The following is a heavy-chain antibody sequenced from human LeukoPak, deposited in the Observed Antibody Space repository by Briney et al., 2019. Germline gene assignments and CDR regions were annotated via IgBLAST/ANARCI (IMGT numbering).Heavy chain of an antibody. CDR1: GGSISSYY. J-gene: IGHJ4*02. CDR3: ARAGSGYSFDN. Sequence: SETLSLTCTVSGGSISSYYWSWIRQPPGKGLEWVGYISNSGSTNNNPSLKSRLTMSIDTSKNQFSLRLNSVTAADTAVYYCARAGSGYSFDNWGQGKLVTVSS. V-gene: IGHV4-59*12. CDR2: ISNSGST. D-gene: IGHD3-22*01.